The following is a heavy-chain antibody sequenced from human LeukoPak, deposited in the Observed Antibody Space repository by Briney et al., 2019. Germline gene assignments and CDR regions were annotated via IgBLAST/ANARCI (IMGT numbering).Heavy chain of an antibody. J-gene: IGHJ6*04. CDR2: ISSSSSYI. CDR1: GFTFSSYS. CDR3: AKDLFREGPESWYDIFAASSYYYYGMDV. V-gene: IGHV3-21*01. D-gene: IGHD3-9*01. Sequence: GGSLRLSCAASGFTFSSYSMNWVRQAPGKGLEWVSSISSSSSYIYYADSVKGRFTISRDNAKNSLYLQMNSLRAEETAVYYCAKDLFREGPESWYDIFAASSYYYYGMDVWGKGTTVTVSS.